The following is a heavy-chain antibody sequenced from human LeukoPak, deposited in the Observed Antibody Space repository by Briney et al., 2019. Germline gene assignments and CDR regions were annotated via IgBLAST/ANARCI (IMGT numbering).Heavy chain of an antibody. Sequence: SETLSLTCAVSGYSISSGYYWGWIRQPPGKGLEWIGSIHHSGSTYYNPSLKSRVTISVDTSKNQFSLKLSSVTAADTAVYYCARFGGLRSSFDYWGQGTLVTVSS. CDR1: GYSISSGYY. V-gene: IGHV4-38-2*01. J-gene: IGHJ4*02. D-gene: IGHD4-17*01. CDR2: IHHSGST. CDR3: ARFGGLRSSFDY.